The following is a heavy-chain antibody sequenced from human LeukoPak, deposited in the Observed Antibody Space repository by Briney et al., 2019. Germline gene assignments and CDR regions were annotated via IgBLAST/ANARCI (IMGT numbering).Heavy chain of an antibody. V-gene: IGHV4-39*01. CDR1: GGSISSSSYY. Sequence: SETLSLTCTVSGGSISSSSYYWGWIRQPPGKGLEWIGSIYYSGSTYCNPSLKSRVTISVDTSKNQFSLKLSSVTAADTAVYYCARHPSSWYYYFDYWGQGTLVTVSS. CDR2: IYYSGST. CDR3: ARHPSSWYYYFDY. D-gene: IGHD6-13*01. J-gene: IGHJ4*02.